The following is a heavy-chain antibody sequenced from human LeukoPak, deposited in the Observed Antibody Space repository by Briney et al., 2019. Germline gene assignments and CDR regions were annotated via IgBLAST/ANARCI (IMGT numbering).Heavy chain of an antibody. V-gene: IGHV1-2*02. J-gene: IGHJ4*02. CDR2: INPNSGAT. Sequence: GASLKVSCKDSGYTFTGYYMHWGRQAPEQRLEWMGWINPNSGATNYAQKFQGRVTMTRDTSISTAYLELSRLRADDTAVYYCARGLILRFLEWLPYDWGQGTLATVSS. CDR3: ARGLILRFLEWLPYD. D-gene: IGHD3-3*01. CDR1: GYTFTGYY.